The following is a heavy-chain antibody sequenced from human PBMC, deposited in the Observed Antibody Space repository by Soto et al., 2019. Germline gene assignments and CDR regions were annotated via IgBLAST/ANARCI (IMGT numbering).Heavy chain of an antibody. V-gene: IGHV1-3*01. J-gene: IGHJ4*02. CDR2: INAGNGNT. D-gene: IGHD3-3*01. CDR3: ARDDGTIFGVVRGYYFDY. CDR1: GYTFTSYA. Sequence: QVPLVQSGAEVKNPGASVKVSCKASGYTFTSYAMHWVRQAPGQSLEWMGWINAGNGNTKYSQKFQGRVTITRDTSASTAYMELSSLRSEDTAVYYCARDDGTIFGVVRGYYFDYWGQGTLVTVSS.